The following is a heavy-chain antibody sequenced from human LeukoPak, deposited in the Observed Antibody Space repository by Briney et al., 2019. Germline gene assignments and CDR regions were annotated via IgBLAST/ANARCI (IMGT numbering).Heavy chain of an antibody. J-gene: IGHJ6*02. V-gene: IGHV1-18*01. CDR2: ISAYNGNT. CDR3: ARGRGVLLWFGESPPGDGMDV. Sequence: GASVKVSCKASGGTFSSYAISWVRQAPGQGLEWMGWISAYNGNTNYAQKLQGRVTMTTDTSTSTAYMELRSLRSDDTAVYYCARGRGVLLWFGESPPGDGMDVWGQGTTVTVSS. CDR1: GGTFSSYA. D-gene: IGHD3-10*01.